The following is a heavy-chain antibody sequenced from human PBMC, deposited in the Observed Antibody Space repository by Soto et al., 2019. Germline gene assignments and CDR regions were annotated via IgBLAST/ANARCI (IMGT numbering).Heavy chain of an antibody. CDR3: ARERPDGARLDP. D-gene: IGHD6-6*01. Sequence: PSETLSLTCAVSGGSISSGGYSWSWIRQPPGKGLEWIGYIYYSGSTYYSPSLKSRVTISVDTSKNQFSLKLSSVTAADTAVYYCARERPDGARLDPWGQGTRVTVSS. V-gene: IGHV4-30-2*05. CDR1: GGSISSGGYS. CDR2: IYYSGST. J-gene: IGHJ5*02.